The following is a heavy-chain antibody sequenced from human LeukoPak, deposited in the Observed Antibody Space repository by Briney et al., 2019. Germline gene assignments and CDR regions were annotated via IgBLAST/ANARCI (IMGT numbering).Heavy chain of an antibody. Sequence: GGSLRLSCAASGFTFSSYWMHWVRQAPGKGLVWVSRINSDGSTNYADSVKGRFTISRDNAKNTLYLQMNSLGAEDTAVYYCAREDASSVDYWGQGTLVSVSS. CDR1: GFTFSSYW. CDR3: AREDASSVDY. CDR2: INSDGST. J-gene: IGHJ4*02. V-gene: IGHV3-74*01.